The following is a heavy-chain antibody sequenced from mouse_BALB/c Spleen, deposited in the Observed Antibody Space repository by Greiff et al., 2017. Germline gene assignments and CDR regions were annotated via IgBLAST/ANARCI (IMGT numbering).Heavy chain of an antibody. CDR1: GFSLTDYG. J-gene: IGHJ2*01. V-gene: IGHV2-6-5*01. CDR3: AKHTAGDGYSSYFDY. CDR2: IWGGGST. D-gene: IGHD2-3*01. Sequence: VQGVESGPGLVAPSQSLSITCTVSGFSLTDYGVSWIRQPPGKGLEWLGVIWGGGSTYYNSALKSRLSISKDNSKSQVFLKMNSLQTDDTAMYYCAKHTAGDGYSSYFDYWGQGTTLTVSS.